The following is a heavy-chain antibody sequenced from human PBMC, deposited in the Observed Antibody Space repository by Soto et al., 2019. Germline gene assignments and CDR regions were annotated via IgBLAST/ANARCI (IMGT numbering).Heavy chain of an antibody. V-gene: IGHV4-30-4*01. J-gene: IGHJ4*02. CDR2: IYYSGST. Sequence: KTSETLSLTCTVSGGSISSGDYYWSWIRQPPGKGLEWIGYIYYSGSTYYNPSLKSRVTISVDTSKNQFSLKLSSVTAADTAVYYCARVVTDYGDLFDCWGQGTLVTVSS. CDR3: ARVVTDYGDLFDC. D-gene: IGHD4-17*01. CDR1: GGSISSGDYY.